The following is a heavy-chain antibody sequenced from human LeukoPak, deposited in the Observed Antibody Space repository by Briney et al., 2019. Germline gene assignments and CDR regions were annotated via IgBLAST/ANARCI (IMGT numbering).Heavy chain of an antibody. CDR2: VYYSGRT. CDR1: GDSVRSDSHY. D-gene: IGHD3-22*01. V-gene: IGHV4-61*01. J-gene: IGHJ3*02. Sequence: SETLSLTCSVSGDSVRSDSHYWSWIRQPPGKGLEWIGNVYYSGRTAYNPSLKSQVTISVDISKNQFSLQLNSVTAADTAVYYCVRETATYYYDSRGYYRQIEVFDIWGQGTPVIVSS. CDR3: VRETATYYYDSRGYYRQIEVFDI.